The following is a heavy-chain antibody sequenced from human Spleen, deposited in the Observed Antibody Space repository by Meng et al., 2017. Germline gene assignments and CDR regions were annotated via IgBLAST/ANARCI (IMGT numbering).Heavy chain of an antibody. CDR2: INHSGST. CDR3: ARGPTTMAHDFDY. CDR1: GGSFSDYY. J-gene: IGHJ4*02. D-gene: IGHD4-11*01. V-gene: IGHV4-34*01. Sequence: QGRLRQWGQGLLKPSETLPLTCVVSGGSFSDYYWSWIRQPPGKGLEWIGEINHSGSTNYNPSLESRATISVDTSQNNLSLKLSSVTAADSAVYYCARGPTTMAHDFDYWGQGTLVTVSS.